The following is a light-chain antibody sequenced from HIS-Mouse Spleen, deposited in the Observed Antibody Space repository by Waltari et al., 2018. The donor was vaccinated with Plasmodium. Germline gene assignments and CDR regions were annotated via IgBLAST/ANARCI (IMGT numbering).Light chain of an antibody. Sequence: SYELTQPPSVSVSPGQTASITFSGAKLGDKYACWYQQKPGQSPVLVIYQDSKRPSGIPERVSGSNSGNTATRTISGTQAMDEADYYCQAWDSSTAVFGGGTKLTVL. J-gene: IGLJ3*02. V-gene: IGLV3-1*01. CDR2: QDS. CDR1: KLGDKY. CDR3: QAWDSSTAV.